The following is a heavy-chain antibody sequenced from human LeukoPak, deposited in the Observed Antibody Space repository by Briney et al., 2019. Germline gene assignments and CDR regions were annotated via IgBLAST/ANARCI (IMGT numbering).Heavy chain of an antibody. Sequence: GASAKVSCKASGYTFTSYGISWVRQAPGQGLEWMGWISAYNGNTNYAQKLQGRVTMTTDTSTSTAYMELGSLRSDDTAVYYCARDRTYDILTGYYGVQSEMYYFDYWGQGTLVTVSS. CDR1: GYTFTSYG. CDR3: ARDRTYDILTGYYGVQSEMYYFDY. CDR2: ISAYNGNT. D-gene: IGHD3-9*01. J-gene: IGHJ4*02. V-gene: IGHV1-18*01.